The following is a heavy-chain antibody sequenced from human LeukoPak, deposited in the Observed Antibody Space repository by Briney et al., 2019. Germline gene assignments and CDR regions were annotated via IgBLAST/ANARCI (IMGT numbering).Heavy chain of an antibody. CDR2: IIPIRGIG. CDR1: AGTFSIYT. D-gene: IGHD1-26*01. V-gene: IGHV1-69*02. CDR3: ARAPRVGATRVTAFDI. J-gene: IGHJ3*02. Sequence: SVTVSFTSSAGTFSIYTISWVRQAPGQGLERMGRIIPIRGIGNSAHKYQGRVTITTDTSTTKASLELSSLRSEDDAVYYYARAPRVGATRVTAFDIWGQGTMVTVSS.